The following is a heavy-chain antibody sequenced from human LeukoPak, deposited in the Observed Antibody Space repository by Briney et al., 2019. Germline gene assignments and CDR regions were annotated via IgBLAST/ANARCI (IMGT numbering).Heavy chain of an antibody. CDR3: ARNGLAVAGSYYFDY. Sequence: GGSLRLSCAASGFTFSSYAMHWVRQAPGKGLEWVAVISYGGSNKYYADSMKGRFTISRDNSKNTLYLQMNSLRAEDTAVYYCARNGLAVAGSYYFDYWGQGTLVTVSS. J-gene: IGHJ4*02. D-gene: IGHD6-19*01. V-gene: IGHV3-30*04. CDR2: ISYGGSNK. CDR1: GFTFSSYA.